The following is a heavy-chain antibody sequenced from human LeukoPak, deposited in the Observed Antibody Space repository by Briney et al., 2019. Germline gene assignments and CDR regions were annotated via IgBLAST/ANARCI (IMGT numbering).Heavy chain of an antibody. J-gene: IGHJ4*02. D-gene: IGHD3-22*01. Sequence: GASVKVSCKASGYTFTSYDINWVRQATGQGLEWMGWMNPNSGNTGYAQKFQDRVTITRNTSISTAYMELSSLRSEDTAVYYCARGRYYDSSGYYYYRGQGTLVTVSS. CDR1: GYTFTSYD. CDR3: ARGRYYDSSGYYYY. V-gene: IGHV1-8*03. CDR2: MNPNSGNT.